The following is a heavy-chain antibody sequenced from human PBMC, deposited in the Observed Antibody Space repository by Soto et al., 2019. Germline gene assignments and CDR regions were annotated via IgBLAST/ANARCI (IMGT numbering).Heavy chain of an antibody. D-gene: IGHD6-19*01. V-gene: IGHV4-30-2*01. CDR2: IYQTGNT. Sequence: SETLSLTCAVSGGAVSSGDYSWSWLRQPPGKGLELIGYIYQTGNTYYNPSLNSRVTISVDKSKNQISLKLSSVTAADTAVYYCARQTIAVAGPQRSFDYWGQGTLVTVSS. CDR3: ARQTIAVAGPQRSFDY. CDR1: GGAVSSGDYS. J-gene: IGHJ4*02.